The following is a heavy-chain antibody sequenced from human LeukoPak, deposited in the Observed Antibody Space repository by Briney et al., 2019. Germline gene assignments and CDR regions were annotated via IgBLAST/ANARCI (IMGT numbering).Heavy chain of an antibody. J-gene: IGHJ4*02. V-gene: IGHV3-23*01. Sequence: GGSLRPPFAAPGFTFCSHAMSWVRQAPGKGRGGVPAISGRGGSTYYADSVKGRFTISRDNSKNTLYQQMNSLRAEDTAVYYCAKGIYSSGWFDYWGQGTLVTVSS. CDR3: AKGIYSSGWFDY. CDR2: ISGRGGST. CDR1: GFTFCSHA. D-gene: IGHD6-19*01.